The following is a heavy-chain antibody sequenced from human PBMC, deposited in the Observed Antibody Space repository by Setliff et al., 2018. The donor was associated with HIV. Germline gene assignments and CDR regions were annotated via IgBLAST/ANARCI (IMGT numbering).Heavy chain of an antibody. J-gene: IGHJ4*02. CDR2: IYYSGSS. CDR3: AKLLPAVDMAREIDS. CDR1: GGSISLHY. V-gene: IGHV4-59*08. Sequence: SETLSLTCTISGGSISLHYWSWIRQPPGKGLEWIGTIYYSGSSHYNPSLKSRVTISVDTSKNQFSLKLISVSAADTAVYYCAKLLPAVDMAREIDSWGQGTLVTVSS. D-gene: IGHD2-2*01.